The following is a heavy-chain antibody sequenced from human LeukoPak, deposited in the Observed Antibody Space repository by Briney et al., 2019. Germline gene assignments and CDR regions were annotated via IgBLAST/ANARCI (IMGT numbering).Heavy chain of an antibody. CDR2: ISAYNGNT. CDR3: ARGNPTDYDILTGYGDFDY. J-gene: IGHJ4*02. V-gene: IGHV1-18*01. Sequence: ASVKVSCKASGYTFTIYGISWVRQAPGQGLEWMGWISAYNGNTNYAQKLQGRVTITTDTSTSTAYMELRSLRSDDTAVYYCARGNPTDYDILTGYGDFDYWGQGTLVTVSS. D-gene: IGHD3-9*01. CDR1: GYTFTIYG.